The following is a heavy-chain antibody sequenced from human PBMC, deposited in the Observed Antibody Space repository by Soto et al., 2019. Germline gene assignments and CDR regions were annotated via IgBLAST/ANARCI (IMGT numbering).Heavy chain of an antibody. Sequence: GESLKISCKGSGYTFTSYWIGWVRQMPGEGLEWMGVICPSDSDIRYSPSFQGKVTISADKSITTAYLQWSSLKAADTAMYYCVRSGTSSGRFSDYWGQGTLVTVSS. CDR1: GYTFTSYW. CDR3: VRSGTSSGRFSDY. CDR2: ICPSDSDI. J-gene: IGHJ4*02. V-gene: IGHV5-51*01. D-gene: IGHD2-15*01.